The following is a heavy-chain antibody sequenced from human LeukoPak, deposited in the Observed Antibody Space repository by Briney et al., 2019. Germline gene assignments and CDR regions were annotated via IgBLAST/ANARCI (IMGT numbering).Heavy chain of an antibody. CDR1: GYSISSTNW. Sequence: PSETLSLTCAVSGYSISSTNWWGWIRQPPGKGLEWIGSIYYSGNTYYNASLKSQVSISIDTSKNQFSLRLTSVTAADTAVYYCARQTGSGLFILPGGQGTLVTVSS. CDR3: ARQTGSGLFILP. CDR2: IYYSGNT. D-gene: IGHD3/OR15-3a*01. V-gene: IGHV4-39*01. J-gene: IGHJ4*02.